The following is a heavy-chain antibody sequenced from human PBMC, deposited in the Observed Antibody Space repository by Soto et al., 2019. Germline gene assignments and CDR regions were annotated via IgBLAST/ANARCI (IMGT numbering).Heavy chain of an antibody. J-gene: IGHJ4*02. D-gene: IGHD6-13*01. CDR1: GGSFNDYT. CDR3: ARDSKGSKLASGAEN. V-gene: IGHV1-69*01. Sequence: QAQLVQSGAEVKKPGSSVTVSCKASGGSFNDYTFSWVRQAPGQGLEWMGGIIPFFPKTDYAQKFQGRVTITADESTSTAYMELSSLRSEDTAVYYCARDSKGSKLASGAENWGQGTLVTVSS. CDR2: IIPFFPKT.